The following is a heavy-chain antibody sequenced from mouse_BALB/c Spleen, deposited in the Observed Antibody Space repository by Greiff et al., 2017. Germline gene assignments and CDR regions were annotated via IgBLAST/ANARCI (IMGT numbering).Heavy chain of an antibody. V-gene: IGHV2-9*02. CDR3: ARDRDYGSRFAY. CDR1: GFSLTSYG. J-gene: IGHJ3*01. Sequence: VKVVESGPGLVAPSQSLSITCTASGFSLTSYGVHWVRQPPGKGLEWLGVIWAGGSTNYNSALMSSLSISKDNSTSQVFLKMNSLQTDDTAMYYCARDRDYGSRFAYWGQGTLVTVSA. CDR2: IWAGGST. D-gene: IGHD1-1*01.